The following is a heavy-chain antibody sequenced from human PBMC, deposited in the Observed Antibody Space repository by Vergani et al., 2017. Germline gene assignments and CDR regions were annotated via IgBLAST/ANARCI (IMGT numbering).Heavy chain of an antibody. J-gene: IGHJ2*01. D-gene: IGHD3-16*01. CDR3: ASGKYYSDSTSHFRGRYFDG. V-gene: IGHV4-39*01. Sequence: QMQLQESGPGLVKASETLSLTCTVSGDSIISRSYYWGWIRQPPGKGLEWIGSIYNSGNGDSSSSLKSRVTISADTSKNQFSLRLTSVTAADTAVYYCASGKYYSDSTSHFRGRYFDGWGRRTLVT. CDR1: GDSIISRSYY. CDR2: IYNSGNG.